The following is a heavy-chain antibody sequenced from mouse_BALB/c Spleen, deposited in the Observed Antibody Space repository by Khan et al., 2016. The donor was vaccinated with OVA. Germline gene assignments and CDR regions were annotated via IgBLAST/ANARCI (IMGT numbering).Heavy chain of an antibody. J-gene: IGHJ4*01. CDR3: ARQPYYHYNSMDY. V-gene: IGHV2-6-1*01. CDR1: GFSLTNYG. D-gene: IGHD2-10*01. CDR2: IWSDGST. Sequence: QVQLKESGPGLAAPSQSLSITCTTSGFSLTNYGVHWVRQPPGKGLEWLVVIWSDGSTNYYSVLKSRLTITNDNYQSQVFLKMNSHQTDDTAIYFCARQPYYHYNSMDYWGQGTSVTVSS.